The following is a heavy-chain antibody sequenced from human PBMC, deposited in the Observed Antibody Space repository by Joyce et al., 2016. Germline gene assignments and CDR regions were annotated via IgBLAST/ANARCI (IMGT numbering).Heavy chain of an antibody. CDR2: RSSDGSSQ. CDR3: AKDGRRDCYSWRVWTPDE. J-gene: IGHJ4*02. V-gene: IGHV3-30*18. CDR1: GFAFTFYG. Sequence: QVQLVESGGGVVQPGRSLRLSCAASGFAFTFYGINWVRQAPGKGRGWLAIRSSDGSSQQYADAVKGRFTISRDNSKNTLYLQMDSLTLEDTAIYYCAKDGRRDCYSWRVWTPDEWGQGTLVIVSS. D-gene: IGHD5-24*01.